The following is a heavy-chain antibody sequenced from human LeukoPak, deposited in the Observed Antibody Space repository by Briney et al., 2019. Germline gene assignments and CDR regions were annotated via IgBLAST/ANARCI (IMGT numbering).Heavy chain of an antibody. D-gene: IGHD3-10*01. Sequence: GGSLRLSCVASGFTFDVYAMHCVRQAPGEGLEWVSLISWEGDTTDYADSVRGRVAISRDNSKNFLYLHMNSLRTDDTAFYYCTRDTDYGSATNYFDHWGQGTLVSVSS. CDR2: ISWEGDTT. J-gene: IGHJ4*02. CDR1: GFTFDVYA. CDR3: TRDTDYGSATNYFDH. V-gene: IGHV3-43*01.